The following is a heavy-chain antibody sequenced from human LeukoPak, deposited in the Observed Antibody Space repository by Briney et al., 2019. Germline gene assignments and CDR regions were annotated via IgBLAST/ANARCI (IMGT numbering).Heavy chain of an antibody. CDR2: ISGSSSTI. J-gene: IGHJ4*02. Sequence: PGGSLRLSCAASGFTFDLYSMDWVRQAPRKGLEWLSFISGSSSTIYYADSVKGRFTISRDNAKNSLYLQMNSLRAEDTAVYFCARDQVRNHMAPAGFFDYWGQGSLVTVSS. CDR1: GFTFDLYS. CDR3: ARDQVRNHMAPAGFFDY. V-gene: IGHV3-48*01. D-gene: IGHD6-13*01.